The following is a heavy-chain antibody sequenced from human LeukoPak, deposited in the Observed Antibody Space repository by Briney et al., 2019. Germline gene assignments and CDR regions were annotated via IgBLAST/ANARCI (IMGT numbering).Heavy chain of an antibody. J-gene: IGHJ4*02. CDR1: GFTFNNYA. CDR2: IGGSGTNT. Sequence: GGSLRLSCAASGFTFNNYAMSWVRRAPGKGLEWVSTIGGSGTNTYYADSVKGRFTISRDNSKSTVYLQLNSLRAQDTAIYYYAREPVYDNWGQGTLVTVSS. V-gene: IGHV3-23*01. CDR3: AREPVYDN. D-gene: IGHD6-6*01.